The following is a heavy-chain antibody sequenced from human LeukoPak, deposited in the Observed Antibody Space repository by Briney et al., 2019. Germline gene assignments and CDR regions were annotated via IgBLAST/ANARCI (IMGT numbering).Heavy chain of an antibody. D-gene: IGHD3-10*01. V-gene: IGHV3-23*01. CDR3: AKALGGSGSNFDY. J-gene: IGHJ4*02. CDR2: ISGSGGST. CDR1: GFTFSSYA. Sequence: GGSLRLSCAASGFTFSSYAMNWVRQAPGKGLEWVSTISGSGGSTYYADCVKGRFTISRDNSKNTLYLQMNSLRAEDTAVYYCAKALGGSGSNFDYWGQGTLVTVSS.